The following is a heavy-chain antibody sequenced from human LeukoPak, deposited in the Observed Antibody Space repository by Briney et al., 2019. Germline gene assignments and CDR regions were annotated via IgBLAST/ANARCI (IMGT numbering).Heavy chain of an antibody. V-gene: IGHV3-21*01. D-gene: IGHD3-22*01. CDR1: RFSFITYS. Sequence: GGSLRLSCAASRFSFITYSMNWVRQAPGKGLEWVSSISSSSRYIYYADSVKGRFTISRDNAKNSLYLQMNSLRDEDTAVYYCARDGYYDSSGYSSYWGQGTLVTVSS. CDR3: ARDGYYDSSGYSSY. CDR2: ISSSSRYI. J-gene: IGHJ4*02.